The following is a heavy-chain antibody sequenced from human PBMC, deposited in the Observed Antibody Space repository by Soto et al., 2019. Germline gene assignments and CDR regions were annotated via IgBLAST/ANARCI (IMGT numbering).Heavy chain of an antibody. Sequence: EVQLLESGGGLVQPGGSLRLSCAASGFTFSNYAISWVRQAPGKGLEWVSGISGSGGGTYYADSVKGRFTISRDNSKNTLYLQTSSLRAEDTAMYYCAKGSIMVRVGVRYYYYYMDVWCKGTTVTVSS. CDR2: ISGSGGGT. J-gene: IGHJ6*03. D-gene: IGHD3-10*01. CDR1: GFTFSNYA. V-gene: IGHV3-23*01. CDR3: AKGSIMVRVGVRYYYYYMDV.